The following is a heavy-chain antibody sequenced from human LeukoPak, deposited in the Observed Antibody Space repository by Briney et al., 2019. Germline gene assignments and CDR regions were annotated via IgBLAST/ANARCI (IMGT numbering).Heavy chain of an antibody. D-gene: IGHD3-22*01. V-gene: IGHV3-48*03. Sequence: PGGSLRLSCAASGFTFSSYEMNWVRQAPGKGLEWVSYISSSGSTIYYADSVKGRFTIINDNDKNSLYLQMNSLIAEDTAVYYCARDKLLWDCWGQGTLGTVSS. J-gene: IGHJ4*02. CDR2: ISSSGSTI. CDR3: ARDKLLWDC. CDR1: GFTFSSYE.